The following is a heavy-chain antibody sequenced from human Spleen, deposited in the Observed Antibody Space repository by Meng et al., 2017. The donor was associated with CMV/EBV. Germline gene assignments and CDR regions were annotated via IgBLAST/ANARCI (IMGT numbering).Heavy chain of an antibody. Sequence: GALRLSCAVSGFTFSSYGMHWVRQAPGKGLEWVSCISSSGTYKYYADSVKGRFTISRDNAENSLYLQMNSLRAEDTAVYYCARPYGSGSYYRDSYFYGMGVWGQGTTVTVSS. CDR2: ISSSGTYK. V-gene: IGHV3-21*01. CDR1: GFTFSSYG. J-gene: IGHJ6*02. CDR3: ARPYGSGSYYRDSYFYGMGV. D-gene: IGHD3-10*01.